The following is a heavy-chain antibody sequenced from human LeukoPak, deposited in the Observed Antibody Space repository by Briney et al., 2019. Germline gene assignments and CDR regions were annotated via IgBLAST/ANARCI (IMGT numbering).Heavy chain of an antibody. J-gene: IGHJ4*02. CDR3: ARRPGRWLRFSIDY. V-gene: IGHV4-39*01. CDR2: INHSGST. D-gene: IGHD5-12*01. Sequence: SETLSLTCSVSGGSISSSSYYWGWIRQPRGKGLEWIGEINHSGSTNYNPSLKSRVTISVDTSKNQFSLKLSSVTAADTAVYYCARRPGRWLRFSIDYWGQGTLVTVSS. CDR1: GGSISSSSYY.